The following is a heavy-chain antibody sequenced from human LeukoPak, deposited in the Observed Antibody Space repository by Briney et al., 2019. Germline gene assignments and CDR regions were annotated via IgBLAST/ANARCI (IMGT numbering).Heavy chain of an antibody. CDR3: AIVADAFDI. CDR2: ISAYNGNT. Sequence: ASVKVSCKASGGTFSSYGISWVRQAPGQGLEWMGWISAYNGNTNYAQKFQGRVTITADKSTSTAYMELSSLRSEDTAVYYCAIVADAFDIWGQGTMVTVSS. CDR1: GGTFSSYG. V-gene: IGHV1-18*01. J-gene: IGHJ3*02.